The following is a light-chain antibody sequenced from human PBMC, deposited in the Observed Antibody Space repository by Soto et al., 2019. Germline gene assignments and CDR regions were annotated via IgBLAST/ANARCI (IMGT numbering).Light chain of an antibody. CDR3: QQYGSWT. CDR2: GTS. Sequence: EIVLTQSPCTLSMSPGERATLSCRASQTISSNNLAWYQQKPGQAPSLLIYGTSSRATGIPDRFSGSGSGTDFTLTISRLEPEDSAIYYCQQYGSWTFGQGTKVEI. CDR1: QTISSNN. V-gene: IGKV3-20*01. J-gene: IGKJ1*01.